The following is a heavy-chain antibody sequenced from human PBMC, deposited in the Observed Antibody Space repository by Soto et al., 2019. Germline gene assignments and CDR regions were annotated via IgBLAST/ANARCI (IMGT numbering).Heavy chain of an antibody. D-gene: IGHD2-2*01. CDR2: ISAYNGNT. CDR1: GYTFTSYG. CDR3: ARELKYCSSTSCYPSPNWFVP. Sequence: QVQLVQSGAEVKKPGASVKVSCKASGYTFTSYGISWVRQAPGQGLEWMGWISAYNGNTNYAQKLQGRVTMTTDTSTSTAYMELRSLRSDDTAVYYCARELKYCSSTSCYPSPNWFVPWGQGTLVTVSS. V-gene: IGHV1-18*04. J-gene: IGHJ5*02.